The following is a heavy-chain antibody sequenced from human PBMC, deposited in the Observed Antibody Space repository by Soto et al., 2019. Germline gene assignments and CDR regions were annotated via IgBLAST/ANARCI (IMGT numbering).Heavy chain of an antibody. CDR1: GFTFSGSA. Sequence: EVQLVESGGGLVQPGGSLKLSCAASGFTFSGSAMHWVRQASGKGLEWVGRIRSKANSYATGYAASVKGRFTIPRDDSKNTAYLQMNSLKTEDTAVYYCTTTTVTATGFWWFDPWGHGTLVTVSS. D-gene: IGHD4-17*01. CDR2: IRSKANSYAT. V-gene: IGHV3-73*01. J-gene: IGHJ5*02. CDR3: TTTTVTATGFWWFDP.